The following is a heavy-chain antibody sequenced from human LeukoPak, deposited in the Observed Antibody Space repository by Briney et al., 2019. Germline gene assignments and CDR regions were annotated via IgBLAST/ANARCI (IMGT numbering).Heavy chain of an antibody. CDR2: ISSSGSTI. V-gene: IGHV3-48*03. D-gene: IGHD3-9*01. Sequence: GGSLRLSCAAPGFTFSSYEMNWVRQAPGKGLEWGSYISSSGSTIYYADSVKGRFTISRDNAKNSLYLQMNSLRAEDTAVYYCARGPPGLRYFDWMSGSGDAFDIWGQGTMVTVSS. J-gene: IGHJ3*02. CDR3: ARGPPGLRYFDWMSGSGDAFDI. CDR1: GFTFSSYE.